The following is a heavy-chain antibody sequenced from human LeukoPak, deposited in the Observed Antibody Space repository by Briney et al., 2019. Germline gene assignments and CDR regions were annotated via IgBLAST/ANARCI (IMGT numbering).Heavy chain of an antibody. CDR1: GGSISSGGYS. J-gene: IGHJ4*02. D-gene: IGHD3-16*01. Sequence: SETLSLTCAVSGGSISSGGYSWSWIRQPPGKGLEWIGEINHSGTTHYNPSLKSRVTISVDTSKNQFSLKLSSVTAADTAVYYCASRLIYAFDYWGQGNLVTVSS. CDR3: ASRLIYAFDY. V-gene: IGHV4-30-2*01. CDR2: INHSGTT.